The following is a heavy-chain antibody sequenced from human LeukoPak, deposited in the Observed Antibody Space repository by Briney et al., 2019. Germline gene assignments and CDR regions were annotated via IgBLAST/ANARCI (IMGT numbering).Heavy chain of an antibody. D-gene: IGHD3-10*01. CDR1: GGSISSGNYY. V-gene: IGHV4-61*02. J-gene: IGHJ4*02. Sequence: SQTLSLTCTVSGGSISSGNYYWSWIRQPAGKGLEWIGRIYTSGSTNYNPSLKSRVTMSVDTSKNQFSLKLSSVTAADTAVYYCARVYGSGSYILTYYFDYWGQGTLVTVSS. CDR2: IYTSGST. CDR3: ARVYGSGSYILTYYFDY.